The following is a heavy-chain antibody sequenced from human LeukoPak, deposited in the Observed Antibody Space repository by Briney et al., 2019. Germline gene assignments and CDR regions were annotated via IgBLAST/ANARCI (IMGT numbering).Heavy chain of an antibody. J-gene: IGHJ6*02. CDR2: ISNTGST. Sequence: SETLSLTCTVSGGSISSYYWSWIRQPPGKGLEWIGYISNTGSTNYNPSLKSRVTISVDTSKNQFSLKLSSVTAADTAVYYCARDIVDYYGSGSYPYGMDVWGQGTTATVSS. D-gene: IGHD3-10*01. CDR3: ARDIVDYYGSGSYPYGMDV. CDR1: GGSISSYY. V-gene: IGHV4-59*01.